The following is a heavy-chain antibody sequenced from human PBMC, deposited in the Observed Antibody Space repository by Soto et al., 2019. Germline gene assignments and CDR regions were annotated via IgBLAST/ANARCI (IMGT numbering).Heavy chain of an antibody. Sequence: QVQLVESGGGVVQPGRSLRLSCAASGFTFSSYGMHWVRQAPGKGLEWVAVIWYDGSNKYYADSVKGRFTISRDNSKNTLYLQMNSLRAEDTAVYYCARDPLDSSGWDYWGQGTLVTVSS. D-gene: IGHD6-19*01. CDR3: ARDPLDSSGWDY. CDR2: IWYDGSNK. CDR1: GFTFSSYG. V-gene: IGHV3-33*01. J-gene: IGHJ4*02.